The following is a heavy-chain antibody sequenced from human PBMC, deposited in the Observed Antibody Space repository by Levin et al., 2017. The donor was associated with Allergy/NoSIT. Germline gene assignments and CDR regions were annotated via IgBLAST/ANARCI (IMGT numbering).Heavy chain of an antibody. CDR3: AKDYISYDYYGLDV. CDR2: ITGSGDTT. CDR1: GFAFTSSA. J-gene: IGHJ6*02. V-gene: IGHV3-23*01. Sequence: GESLKISCAASGFAFTSSAMSWVRQAPGKGLEWVSAITGSGDTTYYPDSVKGRFTISRDNLRRTLYLQMNILRAEDTAVYYCAKDYISYDYYGLDVWGQGTTVTVSS. D-gene: IGHD2/OR15-2a*01.